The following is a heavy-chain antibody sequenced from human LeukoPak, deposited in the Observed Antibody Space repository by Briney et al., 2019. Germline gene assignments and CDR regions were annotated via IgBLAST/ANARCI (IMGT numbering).Heavy chain of an antibody. CDR2: ISSSRSYI. V-gene: IGHV3-21*06. CDR1: GFTFSSYS. CDR3: ARVAEAAAFDS. J-gene: IGHJ4*02. Sequence: GGSLRLSCAASGFTFSSYSMNWVRQAPGKGLEWVSFISSSRSYIYYADSMKGRFTISRDNAKNSLYLQMNSLKPEDTAVYYCARVAEAAAFDSWGQGTLVTVSS. D-gene: IGHD6-13*01.